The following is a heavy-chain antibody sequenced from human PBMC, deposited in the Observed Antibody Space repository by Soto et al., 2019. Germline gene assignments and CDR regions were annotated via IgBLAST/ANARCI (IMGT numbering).Heavy chain of an antibody. CDR3: AKADSYSSSSGMDV. D-gene: IGHD6-6*01. CDR1: GFTFDYYG. Sequence: GGSLRLSCAASGFTFDYYGMHGGRQAPGKGLEWVSGISWNSGSIGYADSVKGRFTISRDNAKNSLYLQMNSLRAEDTALYYCAKADSYSSSSGMDVWGQGTTVTVSS. J-gene: IGHJ6*02. CDR2: ISWNSGSI. V-gene: IGHV3-9*01.